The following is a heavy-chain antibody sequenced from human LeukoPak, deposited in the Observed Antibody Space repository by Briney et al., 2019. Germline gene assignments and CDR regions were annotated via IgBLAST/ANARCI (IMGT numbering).Heavy chain of an antibody. CDR2: FYYSGNT. CDR1: GDSISTNSYY. CDR3: ARDLGYNYGIDY. V-gene: IGHV4-39*07. J-gene: IGHJ4*02. D-gene: IGHD5-18*01. Sequence: SETLSLTCTVSGDSISTNSYYWGWIRQPPGKGLEWIGSFYYSGNTYYNPSLKCRVTISVDTSKIQFSLRLSSVTAADTAVYYCARDLGYNYGIDYWGQGTLVTVSS.